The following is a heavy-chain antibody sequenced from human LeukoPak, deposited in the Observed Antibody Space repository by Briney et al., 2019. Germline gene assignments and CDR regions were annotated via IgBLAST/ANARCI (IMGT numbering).Heavy chain of an antibody. CDR1: GFSFDDYA. V-gene: IGHV3-9*01. CDR2: ISWNSGSI. CDR3: AKDWYSSSLLAFDI. D-gene: IGHD6-13*01. J-gene: IGHJ3*02. Sequence: GGSLRPSCAASGFSFDDYAMHWVRQAPGKGLEWVSGISWNSGSIGYADSVKGRFTISRDNAKNSLYLQMNSLRAEDTALYYCAKDWYSSSLLAFDIWGQGTMVTVSS.